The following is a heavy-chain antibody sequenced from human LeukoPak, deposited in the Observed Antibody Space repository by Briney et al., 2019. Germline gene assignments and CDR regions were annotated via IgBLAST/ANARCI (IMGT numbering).Heavy chain of an antibody. D-gene: IGHD1-26*01. CDR3: ARVRVGSGSHHAADAFDI. Sequence: PGGSLRLSCEASGIIFSNYNMNWVRQAPGKGLEWISYISSSSGTIYYADSVKGRFTISRDNARDSLYLQMNSLRAEDTAVFYCARVRVGSGSHHAADAFDIWGQGTMVTVSS. V-gene: IGHV3-48*01. J-gene: IGHJ3*02. CDR2: ISSSSGTI. CDR1: GIIFSNYN.